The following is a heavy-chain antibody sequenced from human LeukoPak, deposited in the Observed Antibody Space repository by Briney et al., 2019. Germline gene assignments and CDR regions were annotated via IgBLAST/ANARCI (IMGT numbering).Heavy chain of an antibody. Sequence: GGSLRLSCAASGFTFSNYWMHWVRQAPGKRLVWVSRINSDGSSRNYADSVKGRFTISRDNAKNTLFLQMNSLRAEDTAVYYCASASSHRIAAGGDYWGQGILVAVSS. CDR3: ASASSHRIAAGGDY. D-gene: IGHD6-13*01. CDR2: INSDGSSR. V-gene: IGHV3-74*01. CDR1: GFTFSNYW. J-gene: IGHJ4*02.